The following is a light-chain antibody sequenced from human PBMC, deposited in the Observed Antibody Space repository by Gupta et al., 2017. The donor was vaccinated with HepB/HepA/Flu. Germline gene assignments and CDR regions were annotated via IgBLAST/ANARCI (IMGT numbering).Light chain of an antibody. J-gene: IGLJ2*01. CDR3: AAGEDSIDGSV. CDR1: SANIGGNT. V-gene: IGLV1-44*01. Sequence: QPVLTQPPSASGTPGQSVTISCTGSSANIGGNTVDWYHQLTGTAPKLLLYYDNQRPSGVPDRFSGSKSGTTASLATSGLQAEDEADYYCAAGEDSIDGSVFGGGTKVTVL. CDR2: YDN.